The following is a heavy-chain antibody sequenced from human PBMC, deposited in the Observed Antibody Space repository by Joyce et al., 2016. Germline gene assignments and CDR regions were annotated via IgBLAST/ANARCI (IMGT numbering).Heavy chain of an antibody. J-gene: IGHJ4*02. CDR1: AFAFTDAW. CDR2: IKSKKDGGTT. Sequence: EMQLVESGGDLVKPGGSLRLSCAPSAFAFTDAWMNWVRQAPGKGLEWVGRIKSKKDGGTTDYAAPVKGRFSLSGDDSKNTLYLQMDSLKTDDTAVYYCTTGWGYFDRWGQGTLVTVSS. V-gene: IGHV3-15*07. D-gene: IGHD6-19*01. CDR3: TTGWGYFDR.